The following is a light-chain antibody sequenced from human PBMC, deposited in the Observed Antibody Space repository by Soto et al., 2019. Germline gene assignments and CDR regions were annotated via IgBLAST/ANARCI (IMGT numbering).Light chain of an antibody. Sequence: EIALTQSPGTLSLSPGERATLSCRASQSVSSSYLAWYQQKPGQAPRLLIYGASSMATGIPDRFSGSGSGTDFTVTISRLEPEDFAVYYCQQYGGSPPTFGGGTKVEIK. V-gene: IGKV3-20*01. CDR1: QSVSSSY. CDR3: QQYGGSPPT. CDR2: GAS. J-gene: IGKJ4*01.